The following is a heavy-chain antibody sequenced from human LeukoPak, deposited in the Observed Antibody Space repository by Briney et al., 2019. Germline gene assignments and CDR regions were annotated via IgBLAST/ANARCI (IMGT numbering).Heavy chain of an antibody. V-gene: IGHV1-69*13. CDR2: IIPIFGTA. CDR3: ARGSYGPRAFDY. J-gene: IGHJ4*02. D-gene: IGHD5-18*01. Sequence: ASVKVSCKASGGTFSSHAISWVRQAPGQGLEWMGGIIPIFGTADYAQKFQGRVTITADESTSTAYMELSSLRSEDTAVYYCARGSYGPRAFDYWGQGTLVTVSS. CDR1: GGTFSSHA.